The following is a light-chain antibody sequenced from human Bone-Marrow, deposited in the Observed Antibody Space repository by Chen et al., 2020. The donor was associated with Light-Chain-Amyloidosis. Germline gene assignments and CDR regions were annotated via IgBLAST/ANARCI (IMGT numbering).Light chain of an antibody. CDR2: DAS. CDR3: QQYDSLPLT. Sequence: DIQMTQSPSSLSASVGDRVTITCQANQDIDNYLNWYQQKPGKAPNLLIYDASNLETGVPSRFSGRGSGTPFTLTISSLQPEDFATYFCQQYDSLPLTFGGGTKIETK. CDR1: QDIDNY. V-gene: IGKV1-33*01. J-gene: IGKJ4*01.